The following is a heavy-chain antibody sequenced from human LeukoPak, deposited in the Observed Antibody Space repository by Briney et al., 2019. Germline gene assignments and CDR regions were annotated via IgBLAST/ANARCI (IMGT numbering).Heavy chain of an antibody. Sequence: GGSLRLSCAASGFTFSSYAMNWVRQAPGKGLEWVSYISSSGSTIYYADSVKGRLTISRDNAKNSLYLQMNSLRVEDTAVYYCARDGGWDCSGSSCYALVFDYWGQGTLVTVSS. J-gene: IGHJ4*02. V-gene: IGHV3-48*03. CDR2: ISSSGSTI. CDR3: ARDGGWDCSGSSCYALVFDY. D-gene: IGHD2-2*01. CDR1: GFTFSSYA.